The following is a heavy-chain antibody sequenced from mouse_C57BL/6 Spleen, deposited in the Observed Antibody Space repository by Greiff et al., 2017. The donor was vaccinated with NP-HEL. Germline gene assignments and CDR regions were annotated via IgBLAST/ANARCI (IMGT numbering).Heavy chain of an antibody. V-gene: IGHV5-17*01. CDR3: ARNYYGSSHYFDY. J-gene: IGHJ2*01. Sequence: EVKLVESGGGLVKPGGSLKLSCAASGFTFSDYGMHWVRQAPEKGLEWVAYISSGSSTLYYADTVKGRFTISRDNAKNTLFLQMTSLRSEDTAMYYCARNYYGSSHYFDYWGQGTTLTVSS. D-gene: IGHD1-1*01. CDR1: GFTFSDYG. CDR2: ISSGSSTL.